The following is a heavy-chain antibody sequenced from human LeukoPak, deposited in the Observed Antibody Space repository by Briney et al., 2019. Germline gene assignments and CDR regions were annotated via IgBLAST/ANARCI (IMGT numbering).Heavy chain of an antibody. CDR1: GYTFTSYG. Sequence: GASVTVSCKASGYTFTSYGISWVRQAPGQGLEWMGWISAYNGNTDYAQKFQGRVTMTTETSTSTAYMELRSLRSDDTAVYYCARYLSGPKAWTAAGAEYFQYWGQGTLVTVSS. J-gene: IGHJ1*01. V-gene: IGHV1-18*01. D-gene: IGHD6-13*01. CDR2: ISAYNGNT. CDR3: ARYLSGPKAWTAAGAEYFQY.